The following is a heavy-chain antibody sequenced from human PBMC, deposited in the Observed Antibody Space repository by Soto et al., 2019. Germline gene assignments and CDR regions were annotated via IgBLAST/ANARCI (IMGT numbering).Heavy chain of an antibody. J-gene: IGHJ4*02. V-gene: IGHV3-7*01. D-gene: IGHD2-2*01. CDR2: INQDGSGK. CDR1: GFTFSTYW. Sequence: EVQLVESGGGLVQPGGSLRLSCVASGFTFSTYWMSWVRQSPEKGLEWVANINQDGSGKYHVGSVKGRFTISRDNAKNSLYRQMDSLRYVVTAVYYCERLPLVTSRYFSYCWGQGTLVTVSS. CDR3: ERLPLVTSRYFSYC.